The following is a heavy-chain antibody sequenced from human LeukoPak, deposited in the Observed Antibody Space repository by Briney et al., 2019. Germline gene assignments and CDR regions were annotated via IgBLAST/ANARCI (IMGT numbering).Heavy chain of an antibody. V-gene: IGHV3-23*01. D-gene: IGHD5-24*01. CDR3: AKDPVEMATITEYFQH. CDR2: ISGSGGST. CDR1: GFTFSSYA. J-gene: IGHJ1*01. Sequence: GGSLRLSCAASGFTFSSYAMSWVRQAPGKGLEWVSAISGSGGSTYYAHSVKGRFTISRDNSENTLYLQMNSLRAEDTAVYYCAKDPVEMATITEYFQHWGQGSLVTVSS.